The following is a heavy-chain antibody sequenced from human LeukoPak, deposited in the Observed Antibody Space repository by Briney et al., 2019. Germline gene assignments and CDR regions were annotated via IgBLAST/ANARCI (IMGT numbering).Heavy chain of an antibody. D-gene: IGHD5-18*01. CDR3: AKDLGRETDTAAFGQ. CDR1: GFTFDDYA. V-gene: IGHV3-9*03. Sequence: PGGSLRLSCAASGFTFDDYAMHWVRQAPGKGLEWVSGISWNSGGIGYADSVKGRFTISRDNAKNSLYLQMNSLRPEDMAFCYCAKDLGRETDTAAFGQWGQGTLVTVSS. CDR2: ISWNSGGI. J-gene: IGHJ4*02.